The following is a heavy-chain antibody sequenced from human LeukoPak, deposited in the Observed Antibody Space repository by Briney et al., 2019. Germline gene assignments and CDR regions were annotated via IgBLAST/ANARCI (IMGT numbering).Heavy chain of an antibody. CDR2: ISGSGGST. CDR3: ANDRLTIFGVVTLYYFDY. J-gene: IGHJ4*02. Sequence: PGGSLRLSCAASGFTFSSYAMSWVRQAPGKGLEWVSAISGSGGSTYYADSVKGRFTISRDNSKNTLYLQMNSLRAEDTAVYYCANDRLTIFGVVTLYYFDYWDQGTLVTVSS. V-gene: IGHV3-23*01. CDR1: GFTFSSYA. D-gene: IGHD3-3*01.